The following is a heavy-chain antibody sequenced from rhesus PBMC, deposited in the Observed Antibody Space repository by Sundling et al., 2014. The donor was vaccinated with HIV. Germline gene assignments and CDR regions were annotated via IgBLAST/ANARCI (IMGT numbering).Heavy chain of an antibody. V-gene: IGHV3-183*02. Sequence: EVQLVESGGGLVQPGGSLRLSCAASGFTFGDYGMHWVRQAPGKGLEWLSSISYTGKTPYYAASVKGRFTVSRDNAKNSVSLQMSSLRAEDTAVYYCARGALTGTTMHHGLDSWGQGVVVSVSS. J-gene: IGHJ6*01. D-gene: IGHD1-26*01. CDR2: ISYTGKTP. CDR3: ARGALTGTTMHHGLDS. CDR1: GFTFGDYG.